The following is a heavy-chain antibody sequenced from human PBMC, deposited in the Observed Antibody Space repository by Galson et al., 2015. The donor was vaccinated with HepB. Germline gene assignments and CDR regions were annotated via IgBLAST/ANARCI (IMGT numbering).Heavy chain of an antibody. CDR3: ARSYSGSYLEAFDI. Sequence: PALVKPTQTLTLTCTFSGFSLSTSGMCVSWIRQPPGKALEWLALIDWDDDKYYSTSLKTRLTISKDTSKNQVVLTMTNMDPVDTATYYCARSYSGSYLEAFDIWGQGTMVTVSS. J-gene: IGHJ3*02. D-gene: IGHD1-26*01. V-gene: IGHV2-70*01. CDR2: IDWDDDK. CDR1: GFSLSTSGMC.